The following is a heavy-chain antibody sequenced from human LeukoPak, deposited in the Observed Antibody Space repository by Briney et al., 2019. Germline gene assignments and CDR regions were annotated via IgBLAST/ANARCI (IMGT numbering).Heavy chain of an antibody. CDR1: GFTFSSHG. V-gene: IGHV3-48*04. CDR3: AKERVDWRYFDY. J-gene: IGHJ4*02. D-gene: IGHD3-9*01. Sequence: PGGSLRLSCAASGFTFSSHGMSWVRQAPGKGLEWVSYISSSGSTIYYADSVKGRFTISRDNAKNSLYLQMNSLRAEDTAVYYCAKERVDWRYFDYWGQGTLVTVSS. CDR2: ISSSGSTI.